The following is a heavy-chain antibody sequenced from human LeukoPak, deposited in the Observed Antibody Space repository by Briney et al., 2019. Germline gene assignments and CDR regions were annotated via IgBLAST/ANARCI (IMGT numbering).Heavy chain of an antibody. CDR1: GFTFSTYT. CDR3: ARVGIGVADYFDY. V-gene: IGHV3-21*01. J-gene: IGHJ4*02. D-gene: IGHD6-19*01. Sequence: GGSLRLSCAASGFTFSTYTMNWVRQAPGKGLEWVSSISTSSSYIYYADSVKGRFTIFRDNAKNSLYLQMNSLRAEDTAVYYCARVGIGVADYFDYWGQGSLVTVSS. CDR2: ISTSSSYI.